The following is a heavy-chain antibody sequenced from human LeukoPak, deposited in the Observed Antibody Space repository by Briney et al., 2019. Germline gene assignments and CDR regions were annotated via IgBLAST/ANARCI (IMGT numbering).Heavy chain of an antibody. CDR1: GFTISSYG. V-gene: IGHV3-30*18. D-gene: IGHD5-12*01. J-gene: IGHJ4*02. CDR3: AKRATGSFDY. CDR2: ISYDGSNK. Sequence: PARTLTLTCAASGFTISSYGMHWVRQAPGKGLEWMAVISYDGSNKYYADSVKGRFTISRDNSKDTRDLQMNSLRAEDTAVYYCAKRATGSFDYWGQGTLVTVSS.